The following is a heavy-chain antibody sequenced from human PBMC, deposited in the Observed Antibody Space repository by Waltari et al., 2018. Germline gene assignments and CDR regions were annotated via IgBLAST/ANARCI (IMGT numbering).Heavy chain of an antibody. CDR3: AATKALADY. V-gene: IGHV3-23*01. CDR1: GFPFSRHA. J-gene: IGHJ4*02. CDR2: ISGSGGST. Sequence: EVQLLEPGGGLVQPGGSLRLSCAASGFPFSRHATSWVRQAPGKGLEWFSAISGSGGSTYYADSVKGRFTISRDNSKNTLYLQMNSLRAEDTAVYYCAATKALADYWGQGTLVTVSS. D-gene: IGHD5-12*01.